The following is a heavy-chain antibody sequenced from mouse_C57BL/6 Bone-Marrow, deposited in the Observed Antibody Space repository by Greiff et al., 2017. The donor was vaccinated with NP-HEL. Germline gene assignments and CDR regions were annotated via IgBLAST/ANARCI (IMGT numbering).Heavy chain of an antibody. D-gene: IGHD2-4*01. V-gene: IGHV1-39*01. J-gene: IGHJ4*01. CDR3: ARWNHYDYDDAMDY. Sequence: VQLKQSGPELVKPGASVKISCKASGYSFTDYNMNWVKQSNGKSLEWIGVINPNYGTTSYNQKFKGKATLTVDQSSSTAYMQLNSLTSEDSAVYYCARWNHYDYDDAMDYWGQGTSVTVSS. CDR1: GYSFTDYN. CDR2: INPNYGTT.